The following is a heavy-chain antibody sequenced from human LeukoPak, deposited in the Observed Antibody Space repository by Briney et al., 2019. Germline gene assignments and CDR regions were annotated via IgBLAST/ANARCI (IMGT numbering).Heavy chain of an antibody. CDR2: VYYTGST. Sequence: PSETLSLTCTVSGGSISRNSYYWGWIRQPPGKGLEWVGTVYYTGSTYYNPSLKNRVTISVDTSKKQFSLKLSSVTAADTAVYYCARLVRGIYDYFDYWGQGTLVTVSS. D-gene: IGHD3-10*01. CDR1: GGSISRNSYY. CDR3: ARLVRGIYDYFDY. V-gene: IGHV4-39*07. J-gene: IGHJ4*02.